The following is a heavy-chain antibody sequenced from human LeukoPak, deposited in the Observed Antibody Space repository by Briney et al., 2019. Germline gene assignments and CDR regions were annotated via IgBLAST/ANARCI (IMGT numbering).Heavy chain of an antibody. CDR2: IWYDGSNK. CDR3: ARGPQYYDILTGYLY. D-gene: IGHD3-9*01. Sequence: PGGSLRLSCAASGFTFSSYGMHWVRQAPGKGLEWVAVIWYDGSNKYYADSVKGRFTISRDNSKNTLYLQMNSLRAEDTAVYYCARGPQYYDILTGYLYWGQGTLVTVSS. J-gene: IGHJ4*02. V-gene: IGHV3-33*01. CDR1: GFTFSSYG.